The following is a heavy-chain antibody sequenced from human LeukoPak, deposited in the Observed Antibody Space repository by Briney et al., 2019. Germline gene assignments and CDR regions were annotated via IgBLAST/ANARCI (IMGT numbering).Heavy chain of an antibody. D-gene: IGHD6-6*01. CDR1: GFTFRSYA. CDR3: AKGSSSSRPYYFDY. J-gene: IGHJ4*02. Sequence: GGSLRPSCAASGFTFRSYAMSWVRQAPGKGLEWFSAITDSGGDTYHADSVKGRFTISRDNSKNTLYLQMNSLRVEDTALYYCAKGSSSSRPYYFDYWGQGTLVTVSS. V-gene: IGHV3-23*01. CDR2: ITDSGGDT.